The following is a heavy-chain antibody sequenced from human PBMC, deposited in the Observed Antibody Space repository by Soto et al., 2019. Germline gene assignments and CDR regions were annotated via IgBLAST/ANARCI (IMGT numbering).Heavy chain of an antibody. J-gene: IGHJ4*02. Sequence: EVHLVESGGGLVKPGGSLRLSCAASGFTFTNAWMSWVRQAPGKGLQWVGRIKRETDGGTTDYAAPVKGRFTISRDDSINTLYMQMTNLKIEDTAVYYCTTAATTVTAIDYWGQGALVTVSS. V-gene: IGHV3-15*01. CDR1: GFTFTNAW. CDR2: IKRETDGGTT. CDR3: TTAATTVTAIDY. D-gene: IGHD4-17*01.